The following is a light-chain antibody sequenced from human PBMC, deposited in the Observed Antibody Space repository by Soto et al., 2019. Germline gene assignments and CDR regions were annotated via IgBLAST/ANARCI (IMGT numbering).Light chain of an antibody. Sequence: EIVMTQSPATLSVSPGERATLSCRASQSVRSNLAWYQQKPGQAPRLLLYGASTRATGIPARFSGSGSGTEFTLTISSLQSEDFAVYYCQQHNNWPWTFGQGTRWISN. J-gene: IGKJ1*01. CDR3: QQHNNWPWT. V-gene: IGKV3-15*01. CDR2: GAS. CDR1: QSVRSN.